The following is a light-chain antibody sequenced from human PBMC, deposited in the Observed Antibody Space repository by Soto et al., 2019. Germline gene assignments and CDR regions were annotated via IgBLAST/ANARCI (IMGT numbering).Light chain of an antibody. Sequence: QAVVTQEPSVTVSPGGTVTLTCGSSTGAVTTGHYPYWFQQKPGQAPRTLIYDTNNKHSWTPARFSGSLLGGKAALTLSGAQPEDEAMYYCFLLDTGTRWVFGAGTKLTVL. J-gene: IGLJ1*01. CDR1: TGAVTTGHY. CDR3: FLLDTGTRWV. V-gene: IGLV7-46*01. CDR2: DTN.